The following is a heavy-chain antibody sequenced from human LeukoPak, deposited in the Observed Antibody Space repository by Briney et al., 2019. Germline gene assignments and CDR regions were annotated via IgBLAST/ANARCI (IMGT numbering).Heavy chain of an antibody. CDR3: ARDGCSSTSCYTRGPTFDY. J-gene: IGHJ4*02. CDR2: IIPIFGTA. CDR1: GGTFSSYA. Sequence: GASVKVPCKASGGTFSSYAISWVRQAPGQGLEWMGGIIPIFGTANYAQKFQGRVTITADESTSTAYMELSSLRSEDTAVYYCARDGCSSTSCYTRGPTFDYWGQGTLVTVSS. V-gene: IGHV1-69*13. D-gene: IGHD2-2*02.